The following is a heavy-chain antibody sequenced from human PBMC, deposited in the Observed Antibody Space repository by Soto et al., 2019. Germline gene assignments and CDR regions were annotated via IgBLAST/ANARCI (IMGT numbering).Heavy chain of an antibody. CDR1: GGSISSSNW. D-gene: IGHD1-26*01. J-gene: IGHJ6*02. CDR2: IYHSGST. V-gene: IGHV4-4*02. Sequence: QVQLQESGPGLVKPSGTLSLTCAVSGGSISSSNWWSWVRQPPGKGLEWIGEIYHSGSTNYNPSLKSRVTISVDKSKNQFALRLTSVTAADTAVYYCARVSGSYYYGMDVWGQGTTVTVSS. CDR3: ARVSGSYYYGMDV.